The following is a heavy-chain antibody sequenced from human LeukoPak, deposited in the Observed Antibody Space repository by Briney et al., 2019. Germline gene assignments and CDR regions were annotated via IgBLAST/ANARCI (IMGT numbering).Heavy chain of an antibody. Sequence: PSQTLSLTCTVSGDSISSGDYYWSWIRQHPGKGLEWIAYISNRGGSYYNPSLKSRVTLSVDTSKNLLSLKLTSVTAADTAVYYCARDSLDQPLFNPGWFDPWGQGTLVTVSS. CDR1: GDSISSGDYY. V-gene: IGHV4-31*03. CDR3: ARDSLDQPLFNPGWFDP. D-gene: IGHD1-1*01. J-gene: IGHJ5*02. CDR2: ISNRGGS.